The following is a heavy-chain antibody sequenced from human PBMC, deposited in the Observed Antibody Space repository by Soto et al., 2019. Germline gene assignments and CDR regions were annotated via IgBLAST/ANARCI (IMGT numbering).Heavy chain of an antibody. CDR1: GFTFSGSA. J-gene: IGHJ4*02. Sequence: EVQLVESGGGLVQPGGSLKLSCVASGFTFSGSAMHWVRQASGKGLEWVGRIRSKANSYATAYAASVKGRFTISRDDSKNTAYLQMNSLKTEDTAVYYCTRRSFGWFGELLLYYFDYWGQGTLVTVSS. CDR2: IRSKANSYAT. V-gene: IGHV3-73*01. D-gene: IGHD3-10*01. CDR3: TRRSFGWFGELLLYYFDY.